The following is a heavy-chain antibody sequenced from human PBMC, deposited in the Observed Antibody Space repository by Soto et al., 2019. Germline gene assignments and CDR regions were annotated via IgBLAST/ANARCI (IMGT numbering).Heavy chain of an antibody. CDR1: GGSISSVNYS. J-gene: IGHJ4*02. CDR3: TIGISAAPGWSGYVHCHYLDN. V-gene: IGHV4-30-4*01. CDR2: IYNTGHT. D-gene: IGHD3-3*01. Sequence: QVQLQESGPGLVKPSKTLSLTCTVSGGSISSVNYSWTWIRQPPGKGLEWLADIYNTGHTYQASSLKSPIAVSVATSNSQASMRLSLVTAADTALYYGTIGISAAPGWSGYVHCHYLDNGGLGTLVTVSS.